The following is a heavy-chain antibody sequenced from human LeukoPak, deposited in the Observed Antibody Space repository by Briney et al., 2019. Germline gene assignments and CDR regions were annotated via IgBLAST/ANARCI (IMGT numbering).Heavy chain of an antibody. D-gene: IGHD3-22*01. CDR1: GGSISSYY. Sequence: SETLSLTCTVSGGSISSYYWSWIRQPPGKGLEWIGYIYHSGSTNYNPSLKSRVTISVDTSKNQFSLKLSSVTAADTAVYYCASTMIVVVPPQYYFDYWGQGTLVTVSS. CDR2: IYHSGST. CDR3: ASTMIVVVPPQYYFDY. J-gene: IGHJ4*02. V-gene: IGHV4-59*01.